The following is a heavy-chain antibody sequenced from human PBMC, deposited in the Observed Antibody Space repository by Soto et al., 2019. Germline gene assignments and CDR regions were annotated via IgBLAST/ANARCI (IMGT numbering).Heavy chain of an antibody. Sequence: SETLSLTXTVSGGSISSGDYYWSWIRQPPGKGLEWIGYIYYSGSTYYNPSLKSRVTISVDTSKNQFSLKLSSVTAADTAVYYCARAPTIAVAFSSFDYWGQGTLVTVSS. CDR1: GGSISSGDYY. J-gene: IGHJ4*02. V-gene: IGHV4-30-4*01. CDR3: ARAPTIAVAFSSFDY. D-gene: IGHD6-19*01. CDR2: IYYSGST.